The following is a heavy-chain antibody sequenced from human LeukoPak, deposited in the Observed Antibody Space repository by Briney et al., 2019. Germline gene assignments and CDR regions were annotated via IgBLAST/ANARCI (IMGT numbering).Heavy chain of an antibody. Sequence: GGSLRLSCAASGFTFSSYAMNWARQAPGKGLEWVSAISGSDGSTYYADSVKGRFTIPRDNSKNTLYLQMNSLRAEDTAVYFCANTLSYSSTDAFDIWGQGTMVTVSS. CDR3: ANTLSYSSTDAFDI. D-gene: IGHD6-13*01. J-gene: IGHJ3*02. CDR1: GFTFSSYA. CDR2: ISGSDGST. V-gene: IGHV3-23*01.